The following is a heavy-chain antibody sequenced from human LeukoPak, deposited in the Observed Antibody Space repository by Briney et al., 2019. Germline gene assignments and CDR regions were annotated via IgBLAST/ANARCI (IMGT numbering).Heavy chain of an antibody. CDR2: ISASGGTT. CDR1: GFTFSSYA. CDR3: AKDWWDE. Sequence: PGGSLRLSCAASGFTFSSYAMSWVRQAPGKGLEWVSTISASGGTTYYADSVKGRFTIPRDRSKNTLYLQMNSLRAEDTAVYYCAKDWWDEWGQGTLVTVSS. V-gene: IGHV3-23*01. D-gene: IGHD1-26*01. J-gene: IGHJ4*02.